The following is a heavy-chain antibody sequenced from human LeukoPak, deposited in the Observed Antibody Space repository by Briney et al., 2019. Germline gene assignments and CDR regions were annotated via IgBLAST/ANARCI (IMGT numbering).Heavy chain of an antibody. CDR1: GGSVSGYY. Sequence: SETLSLTRAVSGGSVSGYYWSWVRQFPGRRLEWIGYIHYSGRTNYNPSLKSRITLSLETSSNQISLELKSVTSADTALYYCVRDSGYSSSWYLIDDDFDIWGQGTMVIVSA. CDR2: IHYSGRT. CDR3: VRDSGYSSSWYLIDDDFDI. J-gene: IGHJ3*02. D-gene: IGHD6-13*01. V-gene: IGHV4-59*02.